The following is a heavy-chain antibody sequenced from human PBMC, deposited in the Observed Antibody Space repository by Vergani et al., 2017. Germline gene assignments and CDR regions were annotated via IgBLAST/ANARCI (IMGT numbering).Heavy chain of an antibody. CDR2: ISYDGSNK. CDR3: AKDWGGYCSSTSCSPGAAFDI. D-gene: IGHD2-2*01. Sequence: VQLLESGGDLIQPGGSLRLSCAASGFTFSSYGMHWVRQAPGKGLEWVAVISYDGSNKYYADSVKGRFTISRDNSKNTLYLQMNSLRAEDTAVYYCAKDWGGYCSSTSCSPGAAFDIWGQGTMVTVSS. CDR1: GFTFSSYG. J-gene: IGHJ3*02. V-gene: IGHV3-30*18.